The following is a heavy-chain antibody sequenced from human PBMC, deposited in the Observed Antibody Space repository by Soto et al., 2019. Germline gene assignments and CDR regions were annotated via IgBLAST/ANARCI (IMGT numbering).Heavy chain of an antibody. J-gene: IGHJ4*02. D-gene: IGHD2-2*01. Sequence: PSATPAPRCTAYGGSFSAYYQSWIRTPPGKGLECIGEINHRASTDYNPSLKCRVTISVDTSKTQFALKLSSVTAADTAVYYCARGRLGYCSSTSCHVFDYWGQGTLGPVSS. V-gene: IGHV4-34*01. CDR3: ARGRLGYCSSTSCHVFDY. CDR2: INHRAST. CDR1: GGSFSAYY.